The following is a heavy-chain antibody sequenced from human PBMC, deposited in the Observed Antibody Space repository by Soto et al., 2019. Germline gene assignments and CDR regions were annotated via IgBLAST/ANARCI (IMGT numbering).Heavy chain of an antibody. CDR3: ARDLDIVLVPAALPNGMDV. CDR1: GGTFSIYA. Sequence: ASVKVSCKASGGTFSIYAISWVRQAPGQGLEWMGGIIPIFGTANYAQKFQGRVTITADESTSTAYMELSSLRSEDTAVYYCARDLDIVLVPAALPNGMDVWGQGTTVTVSS. J-gene: IGHJ6*02. V-gene: IGHV1-69*13. D-gene: IGHD2-2*03. CDR2: IIPIFGTA.